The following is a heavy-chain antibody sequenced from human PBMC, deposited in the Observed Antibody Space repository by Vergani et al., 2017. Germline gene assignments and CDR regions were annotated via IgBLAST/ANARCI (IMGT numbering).Heavy chain of an antibody. D-gene: IGHD2-2*01. CDR2: IIPIFGTA. CDR3: ASGGDIVVVPAAKNWFDP. J-gene: IGHJ5*02. V-gene: IGHV1-69*01. Sequence: QVQVVQSGAEVKKSGASVKVSCKTSGYTFSNYYMHWVRQAPGQGLEWMGGIIPIFGTANYAQKFQGRVTITADESTSTAYMELSSLRSEDAAVYYCASGGDIVVVPAAKNWFDPWGQGTLVTVSS. CDR1: GYTFSNYY.